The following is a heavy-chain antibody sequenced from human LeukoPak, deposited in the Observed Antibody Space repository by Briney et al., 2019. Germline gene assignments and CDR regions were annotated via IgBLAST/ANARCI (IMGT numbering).Heavy chain of an antibody. V-gene: IGHV3-48*03. CDR3: AVAGTRGNYYYYYMDV. D-gene: IGHD6-19*01. Sequence: GGSLRLSCAASGFTFSSYEMNWVRQAPGKGLEWVSYISSSGSTIYYADSVKGRFTISRDNSKNTLYLQMNSLRAEDTAVYYCAVAGTRGNYYYYYMDVWGKGTTVTISS. CDR1: GFTFSSYE. CDR2: ISSSGSTI. J-gene: IGHJ6*03.